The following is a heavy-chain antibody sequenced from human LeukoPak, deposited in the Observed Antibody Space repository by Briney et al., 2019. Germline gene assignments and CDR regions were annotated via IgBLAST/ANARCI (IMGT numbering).Heavy chain of an antibody. CDR3: ASGGSIPS. D-gene: IGHD6-13*01. Sequence: GSLRLSCAASGFPFSIYAMNWVRQAPGKGLEWVSAISGSGGSTYYAESVKGRFTISRDNSKNALSLQMNSLRAEDTAVYYCASGGSIPSWGQGILVTVSS. J-gene: IGHJ5*02. CDR2: ISGSGGST. V-gene: IGHV3-23*01. CDR1: GFPFSIYA.